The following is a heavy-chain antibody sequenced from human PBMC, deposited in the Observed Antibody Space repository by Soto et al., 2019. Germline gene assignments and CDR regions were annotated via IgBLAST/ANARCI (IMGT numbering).Heavy chain of an antibody. CDR2: IYYSGST. Sequence: SETLSLTCTVSGGSVSSGSYYWIWIRQPPGKGLEWIGYIYYSGSTNYNPSLKSRVTISVDTSKNQFSLKLSSVTAADTAVYYCARGNRQWLRYYYGMDVWGQGTTVTVSS. CDR3: ARGNRQWLRYYYGMDV. D-gene: IGHD5-12*01. CDR1: GGSVSSGSYY. J-gene: IGHJ6*02. V-gene: IGHV4-61*01.